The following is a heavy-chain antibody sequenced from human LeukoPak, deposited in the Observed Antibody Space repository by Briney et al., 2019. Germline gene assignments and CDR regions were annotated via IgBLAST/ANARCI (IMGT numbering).Heavy chain of an antibody. J-gene: IGHJ4*02. CDR1: GYTFTGYY. CDR3: ARVRPYDFWRGYYD. V-gene: IGHV1-2*02. Sequence: ASVKVSCKASGYTFTGYYMHWVRQAPGQGLEWMGWINPNSGGTNYAQKFQGRVTMTRDTSISTAYMELSRLRSDDTAVYYCARVRPYDFWRGYYDWGQGTLVTVSS. D-gene: IGHD3-3*01. CDR2: INPNSGGT.